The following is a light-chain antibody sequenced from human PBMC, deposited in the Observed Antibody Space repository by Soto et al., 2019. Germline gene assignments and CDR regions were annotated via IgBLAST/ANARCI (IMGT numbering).Light chain of an antibody. CDR3: QKCKIAPFT. Sequence: DIQMTQSPSSLSAFVGDTVTITCRASRDISNFLAWYQQKPGKVPKLLIYAASTLQSGVPSRFSGSGSGTDFTLTISSLQPEDVATYYCQKCKIAPFTFGGGTKVEI. J-gene: IGKJ4*01. CDR2: AAS. V-gene: IGKV1-27*01. CDR1: RDISNF.